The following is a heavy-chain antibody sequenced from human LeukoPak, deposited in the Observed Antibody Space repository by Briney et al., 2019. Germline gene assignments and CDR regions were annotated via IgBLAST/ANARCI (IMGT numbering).Heavy chain of an antibody. CDR2: ISSSSSYI. J-gene: IGHJ4*02. V-gene: IGHV3-21*01. D-gene: IGHD2-2*01. CDR1: GFTFSSYS. CDR3: AKNLGYCSSTSCYDYFDY. Sequence: PGGSLRLSCAASGFTFSSYSMNWVRQAPGKGLEWVSSISSSSSYIYYADSVEGRFTISRDNSKNTLYLQVNSLRAEDTAVYYCAKNLGYCSSTSCYDYFDYWGQGTLVTVSS.